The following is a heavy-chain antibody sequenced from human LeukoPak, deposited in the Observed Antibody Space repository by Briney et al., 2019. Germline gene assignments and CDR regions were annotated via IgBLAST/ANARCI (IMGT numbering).Heavy chain of an antibody. Sequence: SETLSLTCTVSSGSITSYYWSWIRQPPGKGLEWIGYIYYSGDTNYNPSLKSRVAISLDTSKNQCSLTLSSVTAADTAIYYCAGPTRAPKFWGQGTLVTVSS. V-gene: IGHV4-59*01. CDR1: SGSITSYY. CDR2: IYYSGDT. J-gene: IGHJ1*01. CDR3: AGPTRAPKF.